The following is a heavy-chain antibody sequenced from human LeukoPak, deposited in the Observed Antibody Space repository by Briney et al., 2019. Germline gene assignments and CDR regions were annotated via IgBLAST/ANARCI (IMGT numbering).Heavy chain of an antibody. J-gene: IGHJ3*02. Sequence: SVKVSCKASGGTFSSYAISWVRQAPGQGLEWMGGIIPIFGTANYAQKFQGRVTITADKSTSTAYMELSSLRSEDTAVYYCARFSIAARPEDAFDIWGQGTMVTVSS. CDR2: IIPIFGTA. D-gene: IGHD6-6*01. CDR3: ARFSIAARPEDAFDI. CDR1: GGTFSSYA. V-gene: IGHV1-69*06.